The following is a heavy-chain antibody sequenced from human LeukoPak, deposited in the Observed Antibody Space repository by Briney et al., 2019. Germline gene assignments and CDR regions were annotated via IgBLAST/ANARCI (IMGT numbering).Heavy chain of an antibody. Sequence: GGSLRLSCAASGFTFSSYGMHWVRQAPGKGLEWVANIKQDGSEKYYVDSVKGRFTISRDNAKNSLYLQMNSLRAEDTAVYYCARGSPRAFDIWGQGTMVTVSS. CDR3: ARGSPRAFDI. CDR2: IKQDGSEK. J-gene: IGHJ3*02. V-gene: IGHV3-7*01. CDR1: GFTFSSYG.